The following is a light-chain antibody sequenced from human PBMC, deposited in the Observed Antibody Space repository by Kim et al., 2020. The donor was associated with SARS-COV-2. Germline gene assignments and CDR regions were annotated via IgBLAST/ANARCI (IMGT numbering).Light chain of an antibody. Sequence: DIQMTQSPPSLSAFVGDRVTITCRASQGIINELAWYQQKPGKAPDLLIYAASTLQPGVPSRFSGSRSGTDFTFTITSLQPEDVATYFCQNYNSAPLTFGGGTKLEI. V-gene: IGKV1-27*01. CDR1: QGIINE. J-gene: IGKJ4*01. CDR2: AAS. CDR3: QNYNSAPLT.